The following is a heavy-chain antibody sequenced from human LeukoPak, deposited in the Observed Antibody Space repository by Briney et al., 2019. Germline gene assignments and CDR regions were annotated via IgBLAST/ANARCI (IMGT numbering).Heavy chain of an antibody. D-gene: IGHD1-7*01. J-gene: IGHJ5*02. CDR3: ARGRITGTTWFDL. Sequence: SETLSLTCTVSGGSISSYYWSWIRQPPGKGLEWIGYIYYSGSTNYNPSLKSRVTISVDTSKNQFSLKLSSVTAADTAVYYCARGRITGTTWFDLWGQGTLVTVSS. CDR2: IYYSGST. V-gene: IGHV4-59*01. CDR1: GGSISSYY.